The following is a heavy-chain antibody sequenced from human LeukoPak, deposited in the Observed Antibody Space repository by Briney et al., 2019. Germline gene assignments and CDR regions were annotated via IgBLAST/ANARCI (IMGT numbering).Heavy chain of an antibody. V-gene: IGHV4-59*08. CDR2: IYYSGST. CDR1: GDSISNYY. J-gene: IGHJ5*02. CDR3: AVDSSSWPNNWFDP. Sequence: SETLSLTCTVSGDSISNYYWSWIRQPPGKGLEWIGYIYYSGSTNYNPSLKSRVTISVDTSRNQFSLQLSSVTAADTAVYYCAVDSSSWPNNWFDPWGQGTLVTVSS. D-gene: IGHD6-13*01.